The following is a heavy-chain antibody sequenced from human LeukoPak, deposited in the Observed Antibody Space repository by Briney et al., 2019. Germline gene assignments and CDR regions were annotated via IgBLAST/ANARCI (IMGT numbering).Heavy chain of an antibody. V-gene: IGHV3-74*01. CDR3: ARVSGSYFGNYYFDY. D-gene: IGHD1-26*01. CDR2: INSDGSST. J-gene: IGHJ4*02. Sequence: PGGSLRLSCAASGFTFSSYWMHWVRQAPGKGLVWVSVINSDGSSTNYADSVKGRFTISRDNAKNTLYLQMNSLRAEDTAVYYCARVSGSYFGNYYFDYWGQGTLVTVSS. CDR1: GFTFSSYW.